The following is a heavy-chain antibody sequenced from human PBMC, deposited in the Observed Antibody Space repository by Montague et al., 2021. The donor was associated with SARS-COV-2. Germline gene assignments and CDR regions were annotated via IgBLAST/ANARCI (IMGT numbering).Heavy chain of an antibody. Sequence: SETLSLTCTVSGGSISSNLFYWGWIRQPPGKGLEWTGSIYYSGSTYYXXXLKSRVTISVDTSKNQFSLKLSSETAADTAVYYCARVGRQQLVRLSGMDVWGQGTTVTVSS. V-gene: IGHV4-39*07. CDR3: ARVGRQQLVRLSGMDV. CDR1: GGSISSNLFY. CDR2: IYYSGST. D-gene: IGHD6-13*01. J-gene: IGHJ6*02.